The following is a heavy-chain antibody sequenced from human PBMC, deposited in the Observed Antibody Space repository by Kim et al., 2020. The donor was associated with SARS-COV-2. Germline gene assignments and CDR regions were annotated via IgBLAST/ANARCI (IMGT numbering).Heavy chain of an antibody. Sequence: GGSLRLSCAASGFTFSNAWMSWVRQAPGKGLEWVGRIKSKTDGGTTDYAAPVKGRFTISRDDSKNTLYLQMNSLKTEDTAVYYCTTGAITMVRGVMGYYYGMDVWGQGTTVTVSS. CDR2: IKSKTDGGTT. CDR1: GFTFSNAW. V-gene: IGHV3-15*01. J-gene: IGHJ6*02. CDR3: TTGAITMVRGVMGYYYGMDV. D-gene: IGHD3-10*01.